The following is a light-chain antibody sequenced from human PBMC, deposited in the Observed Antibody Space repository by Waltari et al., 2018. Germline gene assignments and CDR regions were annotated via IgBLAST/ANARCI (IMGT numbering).Light chain of an antibody. CDR2: DVS. J-gene: IGLJ3*02. Sequence: QSALTQPASVSGSPGQSITISCTGTNSDVGTYNSVSWYQDHPGQSPKVIIYDVSDRPSGVSARFSASKSGNTASLTISGLQAEDEADYYCSSQSSNNVVLFGGGTKVTVL. CDR1: NSDVGTYNS. V-gene: IGLV2-14*03. CDR3: SSQSSNNVVL.